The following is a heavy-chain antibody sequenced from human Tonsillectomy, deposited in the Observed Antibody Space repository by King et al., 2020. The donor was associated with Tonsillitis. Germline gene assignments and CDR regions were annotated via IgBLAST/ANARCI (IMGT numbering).Heavy chain of an antibody. Sequence: QLQESGPGLVKPSETLSLTCTVSGGSISSSTYYWGWIRQPPGKGLEWIGRISYSGNTYYKPSLNSRVTISVDTSKDQFSLKLSSVTAADTAVYYCARLTLTVFYYYYMDVWGKGTTVTVSS. CDR3: ARLTLTVFYYYYMDV. J-gene: IGHJ6*03. D-gene: IGHD4-11*01. V-gene: IGHV4-39*01. CDR1: GGSISSSTYY. CDR2: ISYSGNT.